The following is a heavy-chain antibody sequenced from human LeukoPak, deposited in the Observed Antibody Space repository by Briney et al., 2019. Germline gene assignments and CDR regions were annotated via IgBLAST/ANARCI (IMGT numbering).Heavy chain of an antibody. CDR1: GGSFSGYY. V-gene: IGHV4-34*01. Sequence: SETLSPTCAVYGGSFSGYYWSWIRQPPGKGLEWIGEINHSGSTNYNPSLKSRVTISVDTSKNQFSLKLSSVTAADTAVYYCARVEYCSGGSCYSYYYYYGMDVWGQGTTVTVSS. CDR3: ARVEYCSGGSCYSYYYYYGMDV. D-gene: IGHD2-15*01. CDR2: INHSGST. J-gene: IGHJ6*02.